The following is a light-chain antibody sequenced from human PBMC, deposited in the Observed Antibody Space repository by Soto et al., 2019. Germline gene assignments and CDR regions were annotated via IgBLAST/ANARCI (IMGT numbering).Light chain of an antibody. J-gene: IGKJ2*01. CDR1: QSVSSY. CDR3: QQLSNWPPEFT. Sequence: EIVLTQSPATLSLSPGEGVTLSCRASQSVSSYLAWYQQKPGQAPRLLIYDAFNRATGIPDRFSGSGSGTDFTLTISSLEPEDFAVYYCQQLSNWPPEFTFGQGTKLEI. V-gene: IGKV3-11*01. CDR2: DAF.